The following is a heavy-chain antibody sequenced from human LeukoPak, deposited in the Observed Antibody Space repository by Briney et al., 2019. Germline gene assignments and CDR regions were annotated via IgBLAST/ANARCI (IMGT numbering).Heavy chain of an antibody. Sequence: SETLSLTCTVSGGSISSSSYYWGWIRQPPAKGLEWIGSIYYSGSTYYNPSLKSRVTISVDTSKNQFSLKLSSVTAADTAVYYCPREGNRAGDRTDGAFDIWGQGTMVTVSS. D-gene: IGHD1-14*01. CDR3: PREGNRAGDRTDGAFDI. CDR2: IYYSGST. V-gene: IGHV4-39*07. J-gene: IGHJ3*02. CDR1: GGSISSSSYY.